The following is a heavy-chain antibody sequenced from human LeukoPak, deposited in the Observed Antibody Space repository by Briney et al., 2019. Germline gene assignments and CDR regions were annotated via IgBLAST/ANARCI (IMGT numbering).Heavy chain of an antibody. CDR1: GFTFSNYG. CDR2: ISGSGAST. D-gene: IGHD2-2*01. J-gene: IGHJ4*02. CDR3: AKFVDDVVVVPAAYFDY. V-gene: IGHV3-23*01. Sequence: GGTLRLSCAASGFTFSNYGMSWVRQAPGKGLEWVSGISGSGASTYDADSVKGRFTISRDNSKNTLYLQMNSLRAEDTAVYYCAKFVDDVVVVPAAYFDYWGQGTLVTVSP.